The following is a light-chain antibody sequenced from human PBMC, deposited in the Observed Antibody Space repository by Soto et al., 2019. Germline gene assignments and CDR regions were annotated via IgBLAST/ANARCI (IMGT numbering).Light chain of an antibody. CDR1: QSVSNY. V-gene: IGKV3-11*01. CDR2: GAS. J-gene: IGKJ2*02. Sequence: IVLTQSPATLSLSPGERATLSCRASQSVSNYLAWYQQKPVQAPRLLIYGASNRATGIPARFTGSGSGSDFSLSPSSRRPEDFAVYYGQHRGEWPRTFGEGTKLEIK. CDR3: QHRGEWPRT.